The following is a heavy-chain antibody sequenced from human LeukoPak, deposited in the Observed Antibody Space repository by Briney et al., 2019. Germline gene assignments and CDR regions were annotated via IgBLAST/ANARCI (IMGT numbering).Heavy chain of an antibody. J-gene: IGHJ4*02. V-gene: IGHV4-59*01. CDR2: IYYSGST. D-gene: IGHD2-8*01. CDR1: GGSISSYY. Sequence: SETLSLTCTVSGGSISSYYWSWIRQPPGKGLEWIGYIYYSGSTNYNPSLKSRVTISVDTSKNQFSLKLSSVTAADTAVYYCARDERMNGYFDYWGQGTLVTVSS. CDR3: ARDERMNGYFDY.